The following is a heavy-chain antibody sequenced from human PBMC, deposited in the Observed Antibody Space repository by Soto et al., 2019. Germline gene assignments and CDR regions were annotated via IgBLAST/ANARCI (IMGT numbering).Heavy chain of an antibody. D-gene: IGHD3-22*01. J-gene: IGHJ4*02. Sequence: ASVKVSCKASGYTFTSYGINWVRQAPGRGLEWMGWINPGNGNTKYSQQFQGRVIIDRDTSASTAYMELSSLRPEDTAVYYCARGGYFDSSNYLDYWGLGTLVTVSS. CDR2: INPGNGNT. CDR3: ARGGYFDSSNYLDY. CDR1: GYTFTSYG. V-gene: IGHV1-3*01.